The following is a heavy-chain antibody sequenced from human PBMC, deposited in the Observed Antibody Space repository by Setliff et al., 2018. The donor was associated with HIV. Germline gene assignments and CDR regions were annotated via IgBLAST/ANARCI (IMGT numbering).Heavy chain of an antibody. V-gene: IGHV3-21*04. CDR1: GFTFSDYS. J-gene: IGHJ5*02. D-gene: IGHD2-2*01. Sequence: LRLSCAASGFTFSDYSMNWVRQAPGKGLEWVSSMSSSSSNKYYADSVKGRFTISRDNAKNSLYLQMNSLRSEDTAVYYCARDFGGYCSSMSCPGLFDPWGQGTLVTVSS. CDR2: MSSSSSNK. CDR3: ARDFGGYCSSMSCPGLFDP.